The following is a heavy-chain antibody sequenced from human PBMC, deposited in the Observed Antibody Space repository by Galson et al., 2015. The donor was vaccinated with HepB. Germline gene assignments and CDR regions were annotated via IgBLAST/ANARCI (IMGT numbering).Heavy chain of an antibody. CDR1: GGTFSTYE. J-gene: IGHJ4*02. D-gene: IGHD3-10*01. CDR3: ARPGRGFGGYVTDYYFAS. Sequence: SVKVSCKVSGGTFSTYEVNWVRQGPGQGLEWMGGTIPIFGEAKYAPKFQGRVTITADESTSTAYMELSNLTPADTAIYYCARPGRGFGGYVTDYYFASWGRGTLVTVSS. V-gene: IGHV1-69*13. CDR2: TIPIFGEA.